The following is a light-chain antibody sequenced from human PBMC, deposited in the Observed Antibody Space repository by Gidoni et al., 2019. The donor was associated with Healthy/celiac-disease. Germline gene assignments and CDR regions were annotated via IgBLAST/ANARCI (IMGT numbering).Light chain of an antibody. CDR2: AAS. CDR3: QQSYSTPGT. CDR1: QSISSY. Sequence: IQLTQSPSSLSASVGDRVTITCRASQSISSYLNWYQQTPGKAPKLLIYAASSLQSGVPSRFSGSGSGTDFTLTISSLQPEDFATYYCQQSYSTPGTFGQGTKVEIK. V-gene: IGKV1-39*01. J-gene: IGKJ1*01.